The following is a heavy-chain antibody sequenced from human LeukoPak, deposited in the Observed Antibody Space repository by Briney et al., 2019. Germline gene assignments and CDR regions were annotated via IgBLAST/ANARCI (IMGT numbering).Heavy chain of an antibody. CDR3: ARRLEGSTSCYNY. CDR2: IYPGDSDT. CDR1: GYSFSSYW. D-gene: IGHD2-2*02. V-gene: IGHV5-51*01. Sequence: GESLKISCKGSGYSFSSYWIVWVRQMPGKGLEWMGIIYPGDSDTRYSPSFQGQVTISADKSITTAYLQWSGLKASDTAMYYCARRLEGSTSCYNYWGQGTLVTVSS. J-gene: IGHJ4*02.